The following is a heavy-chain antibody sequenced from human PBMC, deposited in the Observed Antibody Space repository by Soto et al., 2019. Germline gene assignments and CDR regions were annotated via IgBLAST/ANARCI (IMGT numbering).Heavy chain of an antibody. CDR2: IYPGDSDS. J-gene: IGHJ4*02. D-gene: IGHD5-12*01. CDR1: GYSFVSYW. V-gene: IGHV5-51*01. Sequence: GESLKISCKGSGYSFVSYWIAWVRQRPGKGLEWMGIIYPGDSDSTYSPSFQGQVTLSVDKSINTVFLQWSSLEASDTAMYYCARTDGYEIEYWGQGTQVTVSS. CDR3: ARTDGYEIEY.